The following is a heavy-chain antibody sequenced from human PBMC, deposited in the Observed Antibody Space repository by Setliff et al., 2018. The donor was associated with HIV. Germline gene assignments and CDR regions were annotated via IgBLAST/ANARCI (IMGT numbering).Heavy chain of an antibody. CDR2: IYPGDSDT. CDR1: GYSFTNYW. J-gene: IGHJ6*02. Sequence: GESLKISCKGSGYSFTNYWIGWVRQMPGKGLEWMGIIYPGDSDTRYSPSFQGQVTISADKSISTAYLQWSSLKASDTAMYYCARASAAAGKAYYYYGMDVWGQGTTVTVSS. V-gene: IGHV5-51*01. CDR3: ARASAAAGKAYYYYGMDV. D-gene: IGHD6-13*01.